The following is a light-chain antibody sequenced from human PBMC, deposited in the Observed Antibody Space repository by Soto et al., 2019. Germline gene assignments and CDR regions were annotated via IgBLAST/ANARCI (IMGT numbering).Light chain of an antibody. J-gene: IGKJ2*01. Sequence: DIQMTQSPSTLSASVGDRVTITCRASQSISRWLAWHQQKPGKAPKLLIYDASSLESGVPSRFSGSGSGTEFTLTISSLQPDEFATYYCQQYNGYYRTFGQGTKLEIK. V-gene: IGKV1-5*01. CDR1: QSISRW. CDR2: DAS. CDR3: QQYNGYYRT.